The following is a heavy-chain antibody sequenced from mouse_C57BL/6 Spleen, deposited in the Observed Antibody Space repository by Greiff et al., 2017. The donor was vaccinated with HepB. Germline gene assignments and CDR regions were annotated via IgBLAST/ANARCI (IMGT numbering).Heavy chain of an antibody. D-gene: IGHD4-1*01. CDR2: IHPNSGST. J-gene: IGHJ2*01. V-gene: IGHV1-64*01. CDR1: GYTFTSYW. Sequence: VQLQQPGAELVKPGASVKLSCKASGYTFTSYWMHWVKQRPGQGLEWIGMIHPNSGSTNYNEKFKSKATLTVDKSTSPAYMQLSSLTSEDSAVYYCARGDWDLDYWGQGTTLTVSS. CDR3: ARGDWDLDY.